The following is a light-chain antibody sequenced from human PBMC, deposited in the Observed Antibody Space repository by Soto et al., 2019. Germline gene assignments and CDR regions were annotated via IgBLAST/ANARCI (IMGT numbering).Light chain of an antibody. V-gene: IGKV3-11*01. CDR3: QQRYNWPIT. CDR1: QSVSGY. CDR2: ADS. J-gene: IGKJ5*01. Sequence: IVFAQSPATLSLSPGETARLSCRASQSVSGYIGWYQQKPGQAPRLLIYADSNRATGIPARFSGSGSGTDFTLTISSLEPEDFSVYYCQQRYNWPITFGQGTRLEIK.